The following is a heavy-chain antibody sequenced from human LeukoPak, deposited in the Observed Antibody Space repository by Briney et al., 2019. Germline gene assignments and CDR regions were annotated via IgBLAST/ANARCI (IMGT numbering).Heavy chain of an antibody. J-gene: IGHJ4*02. V-gene: IGHV4-30-4*01. D-gene: IGHD6-6*01. CDR3: ARGSIAAPPGY. CDR1: GGSISSGDYY. Sequence: SETLSLACTVSGGSISSGDYYWSWIRQPPGKGLEWIGYIYHSGSTYYNPSLKSRVTISVDRSKNQFSLKLSSVTAADTAVYYCARGSIAAPPGYWGQGTLVTVSS. CDR2: IYHSGST.